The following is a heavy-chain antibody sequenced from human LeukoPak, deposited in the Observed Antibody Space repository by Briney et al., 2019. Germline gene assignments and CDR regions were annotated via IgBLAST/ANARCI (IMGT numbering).Heavy chain of an antibody. J-gene: IGHJ4*02. Sequence: GGSLRLSCAASGFTVSTNYVSWVRQAPGKGPEWVSLIHGGGGTYYADSVKGRFTISRDISKNTMYLQMNSLRADDTAVYYCARERGRGRDSPWFDYWGQGTLVTVSS. CDR2: IHGGGGT. D-gene: IGHD1-26*01. V-gene: IGHV3-53*01. CDR3: ARERGRGRDSPWFDY. CDR1: GFTVSTNY.